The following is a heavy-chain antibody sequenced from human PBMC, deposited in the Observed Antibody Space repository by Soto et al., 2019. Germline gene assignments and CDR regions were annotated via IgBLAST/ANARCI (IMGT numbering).Heavy chain of an antibody. V-gene: IGHV4-39*01. D-gene: IGHD3-10*01. CDR2: IYYIGST. CDR1: VGSISSSSYY. CDR3: ARQRRTWFGSKGAFDI. J-gene: IGHJ3*02. Sequence: QLQLQESGPGLVKPSETLSLTCTVSVGSISSSSYYWGWIRQPPGKGLEWIGSIYYIGSTYYNPSLKSRVTIPVDTSKNQFSLKLSSVTAADTAVYYCARQRRTWFGSKGAFDIWGQGTMVTVSS.